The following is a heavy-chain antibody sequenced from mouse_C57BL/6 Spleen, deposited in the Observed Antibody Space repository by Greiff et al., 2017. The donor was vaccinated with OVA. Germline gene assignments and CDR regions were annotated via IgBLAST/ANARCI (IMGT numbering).Heavy chain of an antibody. CDR2: ISSGSSTI. Sequence: EVHVVESGGGLVKPGGSLKLSCAASGFTFSDYGMHWVRQAPEKGLEWVAYISSGSSTIYYAETVKGRFTLSRDNAKNTLYLQMTSLRSEDTAMDYCARDGSSYYYAMDYWGQGTSVTVSS. V-gene: IGHV5-17*01. J-gene: IGHJ4*01. CDR3: ARDGSSYYYAMDY. D-gene: IGHD1-1*01. CDR1: GFTFSDYG.